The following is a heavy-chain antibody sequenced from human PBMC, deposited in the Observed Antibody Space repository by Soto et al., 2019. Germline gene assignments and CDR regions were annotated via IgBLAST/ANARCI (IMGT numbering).Heavy chain of an antibody. J-gene: IGHJ3*02. D-gene: IGHD3-3*01. CDR2: ISAYNGNT. V-gene: IGHV1-18*01. Sequence: ASVKVSCKASGFTFTQYGINWVRQAPGQGLEWMGWISAYNGNTNYAQKLQGRVTMTTDTSTSTAYMELRSLRSDDTAVYYCARDEAYYDFWSGSNNAFDIWGQGTMVTVSS. CDR3: ARDEAYYDFWSGSNNAFDI. CDR1: GFTFTQYG.